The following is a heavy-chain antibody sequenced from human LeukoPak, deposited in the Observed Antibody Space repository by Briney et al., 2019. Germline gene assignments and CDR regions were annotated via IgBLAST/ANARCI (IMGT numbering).Heavy chain of an antibody. J-gene: IGHJ4*02. CDR2: ISYDGSNK. V-gene: IGHV3-30*19. D-gene: IGHD6-19*01. CDR1: GFTFSNYG. CDR3: ARDLEQWLELGGLVLDY. Sequence: GGSLRLSCTASGFTFSNYGMHWVRQAPGKGLEWVAVISYDGSNKYYADSVKGRFTISRDNSKNTLYLQMNSLRAEDTTVYYCARDLEQWLELGGLVLDYWGQGTLVTVSS.